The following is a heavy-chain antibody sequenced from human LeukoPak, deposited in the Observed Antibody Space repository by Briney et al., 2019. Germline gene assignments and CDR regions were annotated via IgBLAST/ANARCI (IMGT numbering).Heavy chain of an antibody. CDR2: VSTSNPHT. Sequence: ASVKVSCKTCRYTFTNYGISWVRQAPGQGLEWMGWVSTSNPHTNYAPKFRGRVIMTIDTSTTTAYLEMRSLTSDDTAVYYCARDRFLWGLGNWFDLWGQGTLVTVTS. V-gene: IGHV1-18*01. CDR1: RYTFTNYG. CDR3: ARDRFLWGLGNWFDL. J-gene: IGHJ5*02. D-gene: IGHD3-3*01.